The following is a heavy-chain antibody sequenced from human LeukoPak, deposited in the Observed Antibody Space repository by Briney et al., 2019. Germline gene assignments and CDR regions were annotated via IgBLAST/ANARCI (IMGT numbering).Heavy chain of an antibody. CDR1: GFTFSSYG. J-gene: IGHJ4*02. CDR2: ISGSGGST. V-gene: IGHV3-23*01. CDR3: AVLVYDWWSFSDY. Sequence: GGSLRLSCAASGFTFSSYGMSWVRQAPGKGLEGVSAISGSGGSTYYADSVKGRFTISRDNSKNTLYLQMNSLRAEDTAVYYCAVLVYDWWSFSDYWGQGTLVTVSS. D-gene: IGHD2-8*02.